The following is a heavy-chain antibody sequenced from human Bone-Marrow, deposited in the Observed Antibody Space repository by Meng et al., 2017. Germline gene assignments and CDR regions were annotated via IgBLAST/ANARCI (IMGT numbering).Heavy chain of an antibody. CDR3: ARGRTPRYCSGGSCYSPSYYFDY. CDR1: GGSFSGYY. J-gene: IGHJ4*02. Sequence: QGQLKEGGAGLLKPSEARSLTCAVYGGSFSGYYWSWIRQPPGKGLEWIGEINHSGSTNYNPSLKSRVTISVDTSKNQFSLKLSSVTAADTAVYYCARGRTPRYCSGGSCYSPSYYFDYWGQGTLVTVSS. D-gene: IGHD2-15*01. V-gene: IGHV4-34*01. CDR2: INHSGST.